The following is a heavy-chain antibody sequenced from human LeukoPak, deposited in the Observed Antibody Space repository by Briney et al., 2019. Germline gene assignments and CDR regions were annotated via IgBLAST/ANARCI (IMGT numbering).Heavy chain of an antibody. J-gene: IGHJ1*01. CDR2: LSGSGDRT. V-gene: IGHV3-23*01. D-gene: IGHD6-13*01. CDR1: GFSFSNYA. Sequence: PGGSLRLSCAASGFSFSNYAMTWLRPAPGKGLEWVSTLSGSGDRTYYADSVKGRFTISRDNSKNTLYVQMNSLRAEDTAVYYCAKDIRSSWYYFQDWGQGTLVTVSS. CDR3: AKDIRSSWYYFQD.